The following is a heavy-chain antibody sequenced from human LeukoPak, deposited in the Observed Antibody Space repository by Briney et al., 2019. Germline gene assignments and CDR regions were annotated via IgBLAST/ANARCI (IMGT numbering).Heavy chain of an antibody. D-gene: IGHD3-10*01. CDR3: AKQRGIVLWLGEPTSKFDY. V-gene: IGHV5-51*01. CDR2: IYPGDSDT. J-gene: IGHJ4*02. CDR1: GYSFTSYW. Sequence: GESLKISCKGSGYSFTSYWIGWVRQMPGKGLEWMGIIYPGDSDTRYSPSFQGQVTISADKSISTAYLQWSSLKASDTAMYYCAKQRGIVLWLGEPTSKFDYWGRGTLVTVSS.